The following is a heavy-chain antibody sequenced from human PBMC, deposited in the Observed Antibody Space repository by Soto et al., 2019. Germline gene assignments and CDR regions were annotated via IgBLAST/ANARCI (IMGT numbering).Heavy chain of an antibody. CDR2: IYYSGST. J-gene: IGHJ3*02. D-gene: IGHD3-10*01. Sequence: QVQLQESGPGLVKPSQTLSLTCTVSGGSISSGGYYWSRIRQHPGKGLEWIGNIYYSGSTYYNPSLTSRVTISVDTSKNQFSLKLSSVTAADTAVYYCARVGSYHSTAFDIWGQGTMVTVSS. V-gene: IGHV4-31*03. CDR1: GGSISSGGYY. CDR3: ARVGSYHSTAFDI.